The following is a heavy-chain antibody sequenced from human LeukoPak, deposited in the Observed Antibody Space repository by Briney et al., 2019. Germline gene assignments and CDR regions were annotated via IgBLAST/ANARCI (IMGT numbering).Heavy chain of an antibody. Sequence: GGSLRLSCAASGFTFSSYGIYWVRQAPGKGLERVAFIRYDGSNKYYTDSVKGRFTISRDNSKNTLYLQMNSLRAEDTAVYYCAKGRGWEASYYYYYMDVWGKGTTVTISS. V-gene: IGHV3-30*02. J-gene: IGHJ6*03. CDR2: IRYDGSNK. CDR3: AKGRGWEASYYYYYMDV. D-gene: IGHD1-26*01. CDR1: GFTFSSYG.